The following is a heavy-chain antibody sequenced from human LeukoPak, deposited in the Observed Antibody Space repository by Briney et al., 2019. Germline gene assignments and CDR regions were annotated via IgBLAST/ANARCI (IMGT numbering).Heavy chain of an antibody. Sequence: GGSLRLSCAASGFAFSGDNMNWVRQAPGKGLEWVSFIGTSSSYIKYADSVKGRFTISRDNAKNSLYLQMNSLRAEDTAMYFCARDRAIDIRAYDIWGQGTMVTVSS. D-gene: IGHD5-12*01. CDR2: IGTSSSYI. V-gene: IGHV3-21*01. CDR3: ARDRAIDIRAYDI. CDR1: GFAFSGDN. J-gene: IGHJ3*02.